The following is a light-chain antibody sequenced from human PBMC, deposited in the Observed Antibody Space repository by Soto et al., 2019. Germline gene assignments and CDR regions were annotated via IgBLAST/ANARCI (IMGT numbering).Light chain of an antibody. CDR2: NVN. CDR3: ASFTNTYSYV. Sequence: QSALTQPASVSGSPGQSITISCTGTSGDVGAYDFVSWYQQHPGKAPRLMIYNVNNRPAGASNRFSGSKSGSTASLTISTLQAEDEADYYCASFTNTYSYVFGAGTKATVL. CDR1: SGDVGAYDF. J-gene: IGLJ1*01. V-gene: IGLV2-14*01.